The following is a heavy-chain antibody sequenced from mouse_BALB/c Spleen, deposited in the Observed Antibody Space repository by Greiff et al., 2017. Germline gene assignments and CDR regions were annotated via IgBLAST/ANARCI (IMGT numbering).Heavy chain of an antibody. V-gene: IGHV5-6-3*01. CDR2: INSNGGST. Sequence: EVMLVESGGGLVQPGGSLKLSCAASGFTFSSYGMSWVRQTPDKRLELVATINSNGGSTYYPDSVKGRFTISRDNAKNTLYLQMSSLKSEDTAMYYCARDYRYFDYWGQGTTLTVSS. D-gene: IGHD2-14*01. CDR1: GFTFSSYG. CDR3: ARDYRYFDY. J-gene: IGHJ2*01.